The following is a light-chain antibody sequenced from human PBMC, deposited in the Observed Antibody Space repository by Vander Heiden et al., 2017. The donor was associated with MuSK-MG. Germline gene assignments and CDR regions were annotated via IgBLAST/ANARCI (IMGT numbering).Light chain of an antibody. J-gene: IGKJ1*01. V-gene: IGKV3-15*01. Sequence: EIVMTQSPATLSVSAGDRATLSCRASQSVSSNLAWYQQKPGQAPRLLIYGASSRDSGIPARFSGSGSGTEFTLTISSLQSEDFAVYYCQQYNNWPRTFGQGTKVEIK. CDR1: QSVSSN. CDR3: QQYNNWPRT. CDR2: GAS.